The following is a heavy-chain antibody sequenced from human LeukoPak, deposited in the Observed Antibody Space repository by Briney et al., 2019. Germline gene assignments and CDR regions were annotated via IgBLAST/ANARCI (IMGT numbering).Heavy chain of an antibody. CDR2: IWYDGSNK. CDR3: ARALYYYDSSGYHTPYYYGMDV. V-gene: IGHV3-33*01. CDR1: GFTFSSYG. J-gene: IGHJ6*02. D-gene: IGHD3-22*01. Sequence: GGSLRLSCAVSGFTFSSYGMHWVRQAPGKGLEWVAVIWYDGSNKYYADSVKGRFTTSRGNSKNTLYLQMNSLRAEDTAVYYCARALYYYDSSGYHTPYYYGMDVWGQGTTVTVSS.